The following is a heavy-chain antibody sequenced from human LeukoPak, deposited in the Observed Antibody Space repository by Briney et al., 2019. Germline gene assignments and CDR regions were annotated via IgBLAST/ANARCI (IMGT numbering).Heavy chain of an antibody. J-gene: IGHJ4*02. Sequence: SVKVSCKASGYTFTSYAISWVRQAPGQGLEWMGGIIPIFGTANYAQKFQGRVTITADESTSTAYMELSSLRSEDTAVYYCARGPGIVGYSSGWYFDYWGQGTLVTVSS. CDR2: IIPIFGTA. D-gene: IGHD6-19*01. V-gene: IGHV1-69*13. CDR1: GYTFTSYA. CDR3: ARGPGIVGYSSGWYFDY.